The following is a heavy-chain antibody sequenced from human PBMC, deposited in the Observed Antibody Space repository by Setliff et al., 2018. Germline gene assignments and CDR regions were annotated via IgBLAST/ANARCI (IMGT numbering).Heavy chain of an antibody. CDR3: AGYSGYGGDDY. Sequence: SETLSLTCTVSGGSTSSSSYYWGWIRQPPGKGLEWIGGIYYSGSTYYNPSLKSRVTISVDTSKNQFSLKLSSVTAADTAVYYCAGYSGYGGDDYWGQGTLVTVSS. J-gene: IGHJ4*02. V-gene: IGHV4-39*01. CDR1: GGSTSSSSYY. D-gene: IGHD5-12*01. CDR2: IYYSGST.